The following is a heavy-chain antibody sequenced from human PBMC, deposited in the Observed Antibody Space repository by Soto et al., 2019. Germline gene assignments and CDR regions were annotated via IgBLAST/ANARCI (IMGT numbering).Heavy chain of an antibody. Sequence: QVPLQESGPGLVKPSGTLSLTCAVSGGSISSSNWCRWVRQPPGKGLEWIGENYLSGSTNYNPSLKSRVTISVDKSKNQYSLKLSSVTAADTAVDYCARRAAAGTNFDYWGQGTLVTVSS. CDR2: NYLSGST. D-gene: IGHD6-13*01. CDR3: ARRAAAGTNFDY. V-gene: IGHV4-4*02. J-gene: IGHJ4*02. CDR1: GGSISSSNW.